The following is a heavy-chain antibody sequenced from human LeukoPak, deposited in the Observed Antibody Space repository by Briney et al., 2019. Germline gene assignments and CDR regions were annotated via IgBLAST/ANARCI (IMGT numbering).Heavy chain of an antibody. CDR2: IIPIFGTA. V-gene: IGHV1-69*01. CDR1: GCTFSSYA. CDR3: ARRAYDILTGYYFDY. Sequence: ASVKVSCTASGCTFSSYAISWVRQAPGQGLEWMGGIIPIFGTANYAQKFQGRVTITADESTSTAYMELSSLRSEDTAVYYCARRAYDILTGYYFDYWGEGTLVTVSS. J-gene: IGHJ4*02. D-gene: IGHD3-9*01.